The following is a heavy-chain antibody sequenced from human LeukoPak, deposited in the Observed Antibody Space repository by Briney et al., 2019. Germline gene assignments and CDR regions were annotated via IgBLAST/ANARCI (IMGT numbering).Heavy chain of an antibody. CDR1: GYTFTSYD. Sequence: ASVKVSCKASGYTFTSYDINWVRQATGQGLEWMGWMNPNSGNTGYAQKFQGRGTMTRKTSISTDYMELSSLRSEDTAVYYCVLDCSGGSCYGDYWGQGTLVTVSS. V-gene: IGHV1-8*01. D-gene: IGHD2-15*01. J-gene: IGHJ4*02. CDR2: MNPNSGNT. CDR3: VLDCSGGSCYGDY.